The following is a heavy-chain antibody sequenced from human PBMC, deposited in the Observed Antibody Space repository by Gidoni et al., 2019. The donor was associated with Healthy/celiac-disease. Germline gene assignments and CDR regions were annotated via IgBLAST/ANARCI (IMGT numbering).Heavy chain of an antibody. Sequence: QVQLQQWGAGLLKPSETLSLTCAVYGGSFRSYYWSWIRQPPGKGLEWIGEINQSGSTNYNPSLKSRVTISIDTSKNQFSLKLSSVTAADPAVYFCAQGRKRSNWFDPWGQGTLVTVSS. CDR2: INQSGST. J-gene: IGHJ5*02. V-gene: IGHV4-34*01. CDR3: AQGRKRSNWFDP. D-gene: IGHD2-15*01. CDR1: GGSFRSYY.